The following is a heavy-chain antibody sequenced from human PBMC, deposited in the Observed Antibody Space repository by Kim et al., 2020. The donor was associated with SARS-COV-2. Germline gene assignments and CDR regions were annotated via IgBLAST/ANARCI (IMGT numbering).Heavy chain of an antibody. D-gene: IGHD3-10*01. CDR3: AHLWIGELGWFDP. J-gene: IGHJ5*02. Sequence: GGSLRLSCAASGFTFSSYSMNWVRQAPGKGLEWVSYISSSSSTIYYADSVKGRFTISRDNAKNSLYLQMNSLRAEDTAVYYCAHLWIGELGWFDPWGQGT. CDR1: GFTFSSYS. V-gene: IGHV3-48*01. CDR2: ISSSSSTI.